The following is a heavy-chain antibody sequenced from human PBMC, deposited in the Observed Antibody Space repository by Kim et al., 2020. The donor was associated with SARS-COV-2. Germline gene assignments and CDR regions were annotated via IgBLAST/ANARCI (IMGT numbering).Heavy chain of an antibody. J-gene: IGHJ5*02. CDR3: ATGITLFWFDP. Sequence: SETLSLTCTVSGGSISSSSYYWGWIRQPPGKGLEWIGSIYYSGSTYYNPSLKSRVTISVDTSKNQFSLKLSSVTAADTAVYYCATGITLFWFDPWGQGTLVTVSS. CDR1: GGSISSSSYY. CDR2: IYYSGST. D-gene: IGHD3-3*02. V-gene: IGHV4-39*01.